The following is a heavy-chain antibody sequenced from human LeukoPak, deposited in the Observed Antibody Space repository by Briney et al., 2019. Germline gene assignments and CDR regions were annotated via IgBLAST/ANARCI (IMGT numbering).Heavy chain of an antibody. CDR1: GGSISSSSYY. V-gene: IGHV4-39*07. CDR3: ATTTIRLGY. J-gene: IGHJ4*02. Sequence: PSETLSLTCTVSGGSISSSSYYWGWIRQPPGKGLEWIGSICYSGSTYYNPSLKSRVTISVDTSKNQFSLKLSSVTAADTAVYYCATTTIRLGYWGQGTLVTVSS. D-gene: IGHD1-26*01. CDR2: ICYSGST.